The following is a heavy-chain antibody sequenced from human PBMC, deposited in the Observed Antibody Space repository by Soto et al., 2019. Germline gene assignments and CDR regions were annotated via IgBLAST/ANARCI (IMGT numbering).Heavy chain of an antibody. CDR2: IYYSGST. CDR3: ARHQDCSGGSCYWDY. CDR1: GGSISSSSYY. Sequence: PSETLSLTCTVSGGSISSSSYYWGWIRQPPGKGLEWIGSIYYSGSTYYNPSLKSRVTISVDTSKNQFSLKLSSVTAADTAVYYCARHQDCSGGSCYWDYWGQGTLVTVSS. V-gene: IGHV4-39*01. J-gene: IGHJ4*02. D-gene: IGHD2-15*01.